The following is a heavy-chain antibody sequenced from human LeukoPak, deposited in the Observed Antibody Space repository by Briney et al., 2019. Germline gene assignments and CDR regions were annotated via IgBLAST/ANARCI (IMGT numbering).Heavy chain of an antibody. CDR3: ARGGWYKGYFQH. Sequence: SETLSLTCTVSGGSISSYYWSWIRQPPGKGLEWIGYIYYSGSTNYNPSLKSGVTISVDTSKNQFSLKLSSVTAADTAVYYCARGGWYKGYFQHWGQGTLVTVSS. J-gene: IGHJ1*01. CDR2: IYYSGST. V-gene: IGHV4-59*01. CDR1: GGSISSYY. D-gene: IGHD1-1*01.